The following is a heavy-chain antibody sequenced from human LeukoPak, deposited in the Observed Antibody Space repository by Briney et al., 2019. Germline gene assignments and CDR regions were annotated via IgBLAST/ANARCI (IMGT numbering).Heavy chain of an antibody. CDR2: IRYDGSNK. CDR3: AKGGSGSYLFSG. CDR1: GFTFSSYG. D-gene: IGHD1-26*01. Sequence: PGGSLRLSCAASGFTFSSYGMHWVRQAPGKGLEWVAFIRYDGSNKYYTDSVKGRFTISRDNSKNTLYLQMNSLRPEDTAVYYCAKGGSGSYLFSGWGQGTLVTVSS. J-gene: IGHJ4*02. V-gene: IGHV3-30*02.